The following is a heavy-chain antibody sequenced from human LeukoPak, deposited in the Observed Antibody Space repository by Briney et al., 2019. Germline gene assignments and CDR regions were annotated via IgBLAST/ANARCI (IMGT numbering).Heavy chain of an antibody. Sequence: GGSLRLSCAGSGFIFNNYAMHWVRQPPGKGLEWVSGISWNSGSIDYADSVKGRFTISRDNAKNSPYLQMNSLRAEDTALYYCAKGGSGWYPYLGFDYWGQGTLVTVSS. CDR2: ISWNSGSI. J-gene: IGHJ4*02. V-gene: IGHV3-9*01. CDR1: GFIFNNYA. D-gene: IGHD6-19*01. CDR3: AKGGSGWYPYLGFDY.